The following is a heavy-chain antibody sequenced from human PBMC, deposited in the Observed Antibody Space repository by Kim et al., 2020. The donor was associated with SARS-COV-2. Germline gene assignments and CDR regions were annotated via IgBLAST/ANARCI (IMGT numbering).Heavy chain of an antibody. J-gene: IGHJ4*02. CDR3: AKVLRFMITFGGVIAD. V-gene: IGHV3-30*02. D-gene: IGHD3-16*02. Sequence: SVKGRFTISRDNSKNTLYLQMNSLRAEDTAVYYCAKVLRFMITFGGVIADWGQGTLVTVSS.